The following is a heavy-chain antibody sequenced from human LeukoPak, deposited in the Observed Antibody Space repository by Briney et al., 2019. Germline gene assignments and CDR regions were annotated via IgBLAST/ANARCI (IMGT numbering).Heavy chain of an antibody. CDR2: IYYSGST. CDR3: ARVLRFLEVDY. J-gene: IGHJ4*02. CDR1: GGSISSYY. D-gene: IGHD3-3*01. V-gene: IGHV4-59*12. Sequence: PSETLSLTCTVSGGSISSYYWSWIRQPPGKGLEWIGYIYYSGSTYYNPSLKSRVTISVDTSKNQFSLKLSSVTAADTAVYYCARVLRFLEVDYWGQGTLVTVSS.